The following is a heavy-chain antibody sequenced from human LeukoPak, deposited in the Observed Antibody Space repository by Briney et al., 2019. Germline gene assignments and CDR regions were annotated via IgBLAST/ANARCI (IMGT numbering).Heavy chain of an antibody. CDR1: GGSISSGDYY. V-gene: IGHV4-30-4*01. Sequence: SQTLSLTCTVSGGSISSGDYYWSWIRQPPGKGLEWIGYIYYSGSTYYNPSLKSRVTISVDTSKNQFSLKLSSVTAADTAVYYCARDNRYCSSTSCYMDYYYYYMDVWGKGTTVTVSS. J-gene: IGHJ6*03. CDR3: ARDNRYCSSTSCYMDYYYYYMDV. D-gene: IGHD2-2*02. CDR2: IYYSGST.